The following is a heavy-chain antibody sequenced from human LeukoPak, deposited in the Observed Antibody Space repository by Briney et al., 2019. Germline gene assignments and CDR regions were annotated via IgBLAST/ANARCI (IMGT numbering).Heavy chain of an antibody. CDR2: IIPILGIA. D-gene: IGHD6-13*01. J-gene: IGHJ4*02. CDR1: GGTFSSYA. CDR3: AGGIAAAGTLFNFDY. V-gene: IGHV1-69*04. Sequence: GASVKVSCKASGGTFSSYAISWVRQAPGQGLEWMGRIIPILGIANYAQKFQGRVTITADKSTSTVYMELSSLRSEDTAVYYCAGGIAAAGTLFNFDYWGQGTLVTVSS.